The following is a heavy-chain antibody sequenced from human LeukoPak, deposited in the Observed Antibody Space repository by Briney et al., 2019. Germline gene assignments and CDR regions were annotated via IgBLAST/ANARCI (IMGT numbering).Heavy chain of an antibody. J-gene: IGHJ4*02. Sequence: ASVKVSCKASGYIFTDYYIHWVRQAPGQGLEWMGWINPNSGGTLYSRKFQDTVTMTSGTSISTVYMELNRLTSDDTAVYYCARLGGAYSPPTKWGQGTLVTVSS. CDR3: ARLGGAYSPPTK. D-gene: IGHD1-26*01. CDR2: INPNSGGT. CDR1: GYIFTDYY. V-gene: IGHV1-2*02.